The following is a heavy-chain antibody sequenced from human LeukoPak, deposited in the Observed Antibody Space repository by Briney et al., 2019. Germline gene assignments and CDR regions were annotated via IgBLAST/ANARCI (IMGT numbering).Heavy chain of an antibody. CDR1: GYTFTSYG. CDR3: ARDLYSSGWYTDYFDY. CDR2: ISAYNGNT. J-gene: IGHJ4*02. Sequence: ASVKVSCTASGYTFTSYGISWVRQAPGQGLEWMGWISAYNGNTNYAQKLQGRVTMTTDTSTSTAYMELRSLRSDDTAVYYCARDLYSSGWYTDYFDYWGQGTLVTVSS. D-gene: IGHD6-19*01. V-gene: IGHV1-18*01.